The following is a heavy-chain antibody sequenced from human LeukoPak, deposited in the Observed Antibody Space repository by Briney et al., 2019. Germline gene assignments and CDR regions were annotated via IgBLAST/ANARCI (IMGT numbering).Heavy chain of an antibody. CDR2: ISSSSSYI. V-gene: IGHV3-21*04. J-gene: IGHJ6*03. Sequence: GGSLRLSCAASGFTFSSYSMNWVRQAPGKGLEWVSSISSSSSYIYYADSVKGRFTISRDNSKNTLYLQMNSLRAEDTAVYYCARGPSGYYYMDVWGKGTTVTISS. CDR3: ARGPSGYYYMDV. CDR1: GFTFSSYS.